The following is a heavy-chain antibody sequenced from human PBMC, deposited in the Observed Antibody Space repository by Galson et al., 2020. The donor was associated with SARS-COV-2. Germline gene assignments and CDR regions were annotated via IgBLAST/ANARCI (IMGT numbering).Heavy chain of an antibody. V-gene: IGHV4-31*03. D-gene: IGHD6-13*01. CDR1: GGSISSGGYY. CDR2: IYYSGST. Sequence: ASETLSLTCTVSGGSISSGGYYWSWIRQHPGKGLEWIGYIYYSGSTYYNPSLKSRVTISVDTSKNQFSLKLSSVTAADTAVYYCARDRSRQLVPLYYDYGMDVWGQGTTVTVSS. J-gene: IGHJ6*02. CDR3: ARDRSRQLVPLYYDYGMDV.